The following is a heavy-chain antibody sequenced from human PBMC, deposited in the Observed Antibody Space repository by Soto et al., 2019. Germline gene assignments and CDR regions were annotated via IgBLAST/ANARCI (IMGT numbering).Heavy chain of an antibody. V-gene: IGHV3-9*01. J-gene: IGHJ6*02. D-gene: IGHD3-16*01. CDR3: AKARLWGGDGYNSYYYNAMDV. CDR2: ISWDSGRI. CDR1: GFTFDDYA. Sequence: EMQLVESGGGLVQPGRSLRLSCAASGFTFDDYAMYWVRQGPGKGLEWVSGISWDSGRIGYADSLKGRFTISRDNAKNSLYLQMNSLRPEDTALYYCAKARLWGGDGYNSYYYNAMDVWGQGTTVTVSS.